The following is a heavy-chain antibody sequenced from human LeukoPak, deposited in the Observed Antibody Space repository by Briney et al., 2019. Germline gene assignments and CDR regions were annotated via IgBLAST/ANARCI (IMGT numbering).Heavy chain of an antibody. CDR2: IRYDGSNK. V-gene: IGHV3-30*02. D-gene: IGHD2-2*01. CDR3: AKDIVVVPAAPPYYYYMDV. Sequence: GGSLRLSCAASGFTFSSYGMHWVRQAPGKGLEWVAFIRYDGSNKYYADSVKGRFTISRDNSKNTLYLQMNSLRAEDTAVYYCAKDIVVVPAAPPYYYYMDVWGKGTTVTVSS. CDR1: GFTFSSYG. J-gene: IGHJ6*03.